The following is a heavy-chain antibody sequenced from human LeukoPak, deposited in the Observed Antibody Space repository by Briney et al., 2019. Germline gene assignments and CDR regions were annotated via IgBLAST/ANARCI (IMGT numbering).Heavy chain of an antibody. Sequence: GGSLRLSCAASGFTFSSYEMNWVRQAPGKGLEWVSYISSSGSTIYYADSVKGRFTISRDNAKNSLYLQMNSLRAGDTAVYYCARDKEDYYGSGSYFAAFDYWGQGTLVTVSS. V-gene: IGHV3-48*03. CDR3: ARDKEDYYGSGSYFAAFDY. CDR1: GFTFSSYE. CDR2: ISSSGSTI. D-gene: IGHD3-10*01. J-gene: IGHJ4*02.